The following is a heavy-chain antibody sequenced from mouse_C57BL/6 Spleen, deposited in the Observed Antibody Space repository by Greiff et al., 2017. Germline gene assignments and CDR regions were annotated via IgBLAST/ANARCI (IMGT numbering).Heavy chain of an antibody. J-gene: IGHJ1*03. Sequence: QVQLQQPGTELVKPRASVKLSCKASGYTFTSYWMHWVKQRPGQGLEWIGNINPSNGGTNYNEKFKSKATLTVDKSSSTAYMQLSSLTSEDSAVYYCARFGGWLLRYWYFDVWGTGTTVTVSS. D-gene: IGHD2-3*01. CDR1: GYTFTSYW. V-gene: IGHV1-53*01. CDR2: INPSNGGT. CDR3: ARFGGWLLRYWYFDV.